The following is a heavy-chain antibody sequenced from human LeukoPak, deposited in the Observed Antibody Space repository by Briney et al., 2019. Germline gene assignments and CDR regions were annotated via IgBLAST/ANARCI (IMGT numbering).Heavy chain of an antibody. Sequence: GGSLRLCCAASGFTFTSYAMSWVRQAPGKRLEWVSAISGSGGSTYYAESVKGRFTISRDNSKNTLYLQMNSLRAEDTAVYYCAKDPLVSSQEYFDYWGQGTLVTVSS. CDR3: AKDPLVSSQEYFDY. CDR2: ISGSGGST. J-gene: IGHJ4*02. V-gene: IGHV3-23*01. D-gene: IGHD2-2*01. CDR1: GFTFTSYA.